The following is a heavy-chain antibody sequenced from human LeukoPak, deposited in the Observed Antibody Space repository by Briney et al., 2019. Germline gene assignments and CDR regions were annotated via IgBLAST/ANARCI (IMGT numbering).Heavy chain of an antibody. Sequence: GESLKISCKGSGYSFTSYWIGWVRQMPGKGLEWMGIIYPGDSDTRYSPSFQGQVPISADKSISTAYLQWSSLKASDTAMYYCARLAEEEQLLEYYCDYWGQGPLVTVST. CDR1: GYSFTSYW. D-gene: IGHD6-19*01. CDR2: IYPGDSDT. V-gene: IGHV5-51*01. CDR3: ARLAEEEQLLEYYCDY. J-gene: IGHJ4*02.